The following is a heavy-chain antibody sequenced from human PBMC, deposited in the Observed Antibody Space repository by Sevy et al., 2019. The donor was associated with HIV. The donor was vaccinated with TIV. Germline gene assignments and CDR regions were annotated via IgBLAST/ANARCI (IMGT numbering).Heavy chain of an antibody. CDR2: VYNDGST. CDR3: ARLTNSGWYKIDY. D-gene: IGHD6-19*01. CDR1: GGSISGNTYY. Sequence: SETLSLTCTVSGGSISGNTYYWGWIRQPPGKGLEWIGNVYNDGSTYYNPSLKSRLTLWVDTSRNQFSLKLRPGTAADTAVYYCARLTNSGWYKIDYWGQGTLVTVSS. J-gene: IGHJ4*02. V-gene: IGHV4-39*01.